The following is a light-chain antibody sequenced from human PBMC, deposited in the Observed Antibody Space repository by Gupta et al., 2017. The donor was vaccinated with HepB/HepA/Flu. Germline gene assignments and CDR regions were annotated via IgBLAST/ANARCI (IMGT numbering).Light chain of an antibody. CDR1: QSISSW. J-gene: IGKJ1*01. V-gene: IGKV1-5*03. Sequence: DIQMTQSPSTLSASVGDRVTITCRASQSISSWLAWYQQKPGKAPKLLIYKASSLESGVPSRFSGSGSGTEFTLTISRLQPDDFATDYCQQYNSYSRTFGQGTKVEIK. CDR3: QQYNSYSRT. CDR2: KAS.